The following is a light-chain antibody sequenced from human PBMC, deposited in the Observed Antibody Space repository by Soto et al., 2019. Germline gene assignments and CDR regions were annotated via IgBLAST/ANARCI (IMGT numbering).Light chain of an antibody. V-gene: IGKV1-39*01. CDR3: QQSYSTPTT. CDR2: AAS. CDR1: QSISSY. J-gene: IGKJ3*01. Sequence: DIQMTQSPSSLSASVGDRVTITCRASQSISSYLNWYQQKPGKAPKLLIYAASSLQSGVPSRFSGSGSGTDFTRTISTLQHEDFATYYCQQSYSTPTTFGPGTKVDIK.